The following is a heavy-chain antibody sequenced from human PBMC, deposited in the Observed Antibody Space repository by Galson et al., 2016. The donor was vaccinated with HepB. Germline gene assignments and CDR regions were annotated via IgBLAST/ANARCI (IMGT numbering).Heavy chain of an antibody. V-gene: IGHV3-21*01. CDR3: ARSPAYGDYLPWYFDL. Sequence: SLRLSCAASEFTFSTCSLNRVRQAPGKGLEWVSSISTNSDYIYYADSVKGRFTISRDDARNSLYLQMNSLRAEDTAVYYCARSPAYGDYLPWYFDLWGRGTLVTVSS. J-gene: IGHJ2*01. CDR2: ISTNSDYI. D-gene: IGHD4-17*01. CDR1: EFTFSTCS.